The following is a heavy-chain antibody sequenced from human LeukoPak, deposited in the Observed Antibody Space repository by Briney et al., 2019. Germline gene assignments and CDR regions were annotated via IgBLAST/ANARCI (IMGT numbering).Heavy chain of an antibody. D-gene: IGHD3-3*01. Sequence: GGSLRLSCAASGFTFSSYAMSWVRQAPGKGLEWVSAISGSGGSTYYADSVKGRFTISRDNSKNTLYLQMNSLRAEDTAVYYCAKIANYYDFWSGYYGPYYFNYWGQGTLVTVSS. CDR3: AKIANYYDFWSGYYGPYYFNY. J-gene: IGHJ4*02. CDR2: ISGSGGST. CDR1: GFTFSSYA. V-gene: IGHV3-23*01.